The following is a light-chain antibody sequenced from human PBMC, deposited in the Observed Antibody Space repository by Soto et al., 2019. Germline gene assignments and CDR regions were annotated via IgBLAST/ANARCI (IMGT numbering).Light chain of an antibody. CDR2: AAS. J-gene: IGKJ1*01. CDR1: QDVGND. V-gene: IGKV1-6*02. Sequence: AIQMTQSPSSLAGSVGDRLTITCRASQDVGNDLGWYQQKPGKAPKLLIYAASSLQSGVSSRFSGSGSGTVFTLTISILHPEDFATYYCLQVFNFPLAFGQGTKVDIK. CDR3: LQVFNFPLA.